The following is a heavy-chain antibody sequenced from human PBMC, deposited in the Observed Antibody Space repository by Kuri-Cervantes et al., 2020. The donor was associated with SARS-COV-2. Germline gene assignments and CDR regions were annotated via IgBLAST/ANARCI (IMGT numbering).Heavy chain of an antibody. V-gene: IGHV3-74*01. CDR1: GFSLSNYW. D-gene: IGHD3-10*01. CDR3: AKDRRVDGSGSYRWFDP. Sequence: GGSLRLSCVVSGFSLSNYWMHWVRQAPGKGLVWLARINMGGTSISYADSVKGRFTISRDNAKNSLYLQMNSLRAEDTAVYYCAKDRRVDGSGSYRWFDPWGQGTLVTGSS. J-gene: IGHJ5*02. CDR2: INMGGTSI.